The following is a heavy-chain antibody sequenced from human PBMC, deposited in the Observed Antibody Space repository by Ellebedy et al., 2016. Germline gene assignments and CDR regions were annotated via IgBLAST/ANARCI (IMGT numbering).Heavy chain of an antibody. CDR3: ATVRSMVDPTYFDY. J-gene: IGHJ4*02. V-gene: IGHV1-46*01. D-gene: IGHD2-8*01. Sequence: ASVKVSCXASGYTFTSYYMHWVRQAPGQGLEWMGIINPSGGSTSYAQKFQGRVTMTEDTSTDTAYMELSSLRSEDTAVYYCATVRSMVDPTYFDYWGQGTLVTVSS. CDR1: GYTFTSYY. CDR2: INPSGGST.